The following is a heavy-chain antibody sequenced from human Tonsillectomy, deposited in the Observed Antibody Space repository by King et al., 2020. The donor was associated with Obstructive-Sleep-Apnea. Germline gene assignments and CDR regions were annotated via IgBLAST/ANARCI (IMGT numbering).Heavy chain of an antibody. CDR3: ARLLIGGDWFDP. Sequence: QLQESGPGLVKPSETLSLTCTVSGGSISSTSYYWGWIRQPPGKGLEWIGSIYYIGSTYYNPSLKSRVSISVDTSKNQFSLKLSSVTAADTAVYYCARLLIGGDWFDPWGQGTLVTVSS. J-gene: IGHJ5*02. CDR2: IYYIGST. V-gene: IGHV4-39*01. D-gene: IGHD3-16*01. CDR1: GGSISSTSYY.